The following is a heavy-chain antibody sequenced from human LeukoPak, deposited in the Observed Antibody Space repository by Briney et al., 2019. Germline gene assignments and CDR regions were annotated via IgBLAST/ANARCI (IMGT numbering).Heavy chain of an antibody. J-gene: IGHJ4*02. D-gene: IGHD3-22*01. CDR2: INPNSGGT. Sequence: ASVKVSCKVSGYTLTELSMHWVRQAPGQGLEWMGWINPNSGGTNYAQKFQGRVTMTRDTSISTAYMELSRLRSDDTAVYYCARGESSYYDSSGYLYYFDYWGQGTLVTVSS. CDR3: ARGESSYYDSSGYLYYFDY. CDR1: GYTLTELS. V-gene: IGHV1-2*02.